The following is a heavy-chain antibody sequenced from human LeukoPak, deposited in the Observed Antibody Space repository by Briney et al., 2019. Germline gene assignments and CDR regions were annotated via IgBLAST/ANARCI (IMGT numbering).Heavy chain of an antibody. V-gene: IGHV3-53*01. Sequence: PVVSLRLSCAASGFTVSSNYMSWVRQAPGKGLEWVSVIYSGGSTYYADSVKGRFTISRDNSKNTLYLQMNSLRAEDTAVYYCASPLWFGDLYGMDVWGQGTTVTVSS. CDR3: ASPLWFGDLYGMDV. CDR1: GFTVSSNY. D-gene: IGHD3-10*01. CDR2: IYSGGST. J-gene: IGHJ6*02.